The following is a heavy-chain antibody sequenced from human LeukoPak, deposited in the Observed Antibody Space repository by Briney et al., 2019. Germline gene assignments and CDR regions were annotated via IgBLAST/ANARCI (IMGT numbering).Heavy chain of an antibody. J-gene: IGHJ4*02. V-gene: IGHV3-74*01. CDR3: ASDIGD. CDR1: GFTLSSYW. Sequence: QPGGSLRLSCAASGFTLSSYWMHWVRQVPGKGLVWVSRISSDGSITTYADSVKGRFTISRDDAKNTLYLQMNSLRAEDTAVYYCASDIGDWGQGTLVTVSS. D-gene: IGHD3-10*01. CDR2: ISSDGSIT.